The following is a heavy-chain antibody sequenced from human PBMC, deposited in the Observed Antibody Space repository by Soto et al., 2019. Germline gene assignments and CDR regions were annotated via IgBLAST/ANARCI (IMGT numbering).Heavy chain of an antibody. Sequence: GGSLRLSCAASGFTFSSYAMSWVRQAPGKGLEWVSAISGSGGSTYYADSVKGRFTISRDNSKNTLYLQMNSLRAEDTAVYYCANSDSDRIRYYDILTGDYYYYYMDVWGKGTTVTVSS. J-gene: IGHJ6*03. CDR2: ISGSGGST. CDR3: ANSDSDRIRYYDILTGDYYYYYMDV. V-gene: IGHV3-23*01. D-gene: IGHD3-9*01. CDR1: GFTFSSYA.